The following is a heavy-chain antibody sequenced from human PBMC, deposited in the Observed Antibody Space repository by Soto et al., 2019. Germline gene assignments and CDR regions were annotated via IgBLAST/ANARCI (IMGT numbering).Heavy chain of an antibody. Sequence: SVKVSCKASGGTFSSYAISWLRQAPGQGLEWMGGIIPIFGTANYAQKFQGRVTITADESTSTAYMELSSLRSEDTAVYYCARVAIAVAGIRAFDIWGQGTMVTVSS. J-gene: IGHJ3*02. CDR2: IIPIFGTA. V-gene: IGHV1-69*13. D-gene: IGHD6-19*01. CDR1: GGTFSSYA. CDR3: ARVAIAVAGIRAFDI.